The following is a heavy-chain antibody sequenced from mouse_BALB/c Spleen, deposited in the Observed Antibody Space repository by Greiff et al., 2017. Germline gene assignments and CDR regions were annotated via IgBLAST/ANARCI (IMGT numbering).Heavy chain of an antibody. D-gene: IGHD2-1*01. CDR3: ARSYYGNYGAFDY. V-gene: IGHV14-1*02. CDR2: IDPANGNT. J-gene: IGHJ2*01. Sequence: VQLQQPGAELVRPGSSVKLSCKASGYTFTSYWMNWVKQRPEQGLEWIGRIDPANGNTKYDPKFQGKATITADTSSNTAYLQLSSLTSEDTAVYYCARSYYGNYGAFDYWGQGTTLTVSS. CDR1: GYTFTSYW.